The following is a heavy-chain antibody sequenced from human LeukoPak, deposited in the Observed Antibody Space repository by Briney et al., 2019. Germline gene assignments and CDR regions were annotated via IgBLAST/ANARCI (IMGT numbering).Heavy chain of an antibody. CDR2: ISSSSSTI. D-gene: IGHD5-12*01. V-gene: IGHV3-48*01. Sequence: PGGSLRLSCAASGFTFSSYSMNWIRQAPGKGLEWISYISSSSSTIYYADYVKGRFTISRDNGKNSLYVQMSSLRADDTAVYYCAKDRGARGYSFGTYYYYGMDVWGQGTTVTVSS. CDR1: GFTFSSYS. J-gene: IGHJ6*02. CDR3: AKDRGARGYSFGTYYYYGMDV.